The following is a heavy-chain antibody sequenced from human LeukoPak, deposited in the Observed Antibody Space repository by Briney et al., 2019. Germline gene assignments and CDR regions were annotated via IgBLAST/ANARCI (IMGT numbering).Heavy chain of an antibody. CDR3: TTGPYYYGSGSGNWFDP. Sequence: GGSLRLSCAASGXTFSNAWMSWVRQAPGKGLEWVGRIKSKTDGGTTDYAAPVKGRFTISRDDSKNTLYLQMNSLKTEDTAVYYCTTGPYYYGSGSGNWFDPWGQGTLVTVSS. CDR1: GXTFSNAW. CDR2: IKSKTDGGTT. D-gene: IGHD3-10*01. V-gene: IGHV3-15*01. J-gene: IGHJ5*02.